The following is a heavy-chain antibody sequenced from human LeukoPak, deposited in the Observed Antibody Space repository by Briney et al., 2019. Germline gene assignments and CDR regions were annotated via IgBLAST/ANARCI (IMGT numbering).Heavy chain of an antibody. V-gene: IGHV3-23*01. CDR1: GFTFSTYD. D-gene: IGHD5-12*01. CDR2: YSGSGGST. J-gene: IGHJ4*02. CDR3: AKERGIYSGYDPLEY. Sequence: GGSLRLSCAASGFTFSTYDMSWVRQAPGKGLEWVSAYSGSGGSTFYADSVKGRFTVSRDNSKNTLYLQMDSLRTEDTALYFCAKERGIYSGYDPLEYWGQGTLVTVSS.